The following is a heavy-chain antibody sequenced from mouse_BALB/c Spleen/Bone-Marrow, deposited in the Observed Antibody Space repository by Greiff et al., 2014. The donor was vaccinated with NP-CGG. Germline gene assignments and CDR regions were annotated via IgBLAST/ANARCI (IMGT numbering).Heavy chain of an antibody. D-gene: IGHD4-1*01. CDR1: GYTFTSYT. CDR3: ALANWDIGGPFAY. CDR2: INPSSGYT. V-gene: IGHV1-4*01. Sequence: QVHVKQSGAELARPGASVKMSCKASGYTFTSYTMHWVKQRPGQGLEWIGYINPSSGYTNYNQKFKDKATLTADKSSSTAYMQLISLTTEDSAVYYCALANWDIGGPFAYWGQGTLVTVSA. J-gene: IGHJ3*01.